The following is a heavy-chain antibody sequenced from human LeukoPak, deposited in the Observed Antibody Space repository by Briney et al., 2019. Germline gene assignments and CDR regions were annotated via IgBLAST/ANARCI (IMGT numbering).Heavy chain of an antibody. CDR1: GYTFTSYG. V-gene: IGHV1-18*01. J-gene: IGHJ5*02. CDR3: AREEFVVVTRVFDP. D-gene: IGHD2-21*02. Sequence: GASVKVSCKASGYTFTSYGISWVRQAPGQGLEWMGWISAYNGSTNYAQKFQGRVTMTRDTSISTAYMELSRLRSDDTAVYYCAREEFVVVTRVFDPWGQGTLVTVSS. CDR2: ISAYNGST.